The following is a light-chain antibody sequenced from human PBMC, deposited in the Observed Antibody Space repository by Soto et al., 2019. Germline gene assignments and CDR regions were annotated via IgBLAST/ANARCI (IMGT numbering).Light chain of an antibody. CDR1: QNIGNN. CDR2: AAS. CDR3: QQSYSTPYT. V-gene: IGKV1-39*01. Sequence: DIQMTQSPSSLSASVGDRVTITCRASQNIGNNLNWYQQKSGKAPKLLIYAASSLQSGVPSRFSGSGSGTDFTLTISSLQPEDFATYYCQQSYSTPYTFGQGTKVEI. J-gene: IGKJ2*01.